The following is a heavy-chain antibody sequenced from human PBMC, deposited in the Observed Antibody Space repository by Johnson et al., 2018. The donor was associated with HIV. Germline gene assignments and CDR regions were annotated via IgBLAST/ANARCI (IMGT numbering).Heavy chain of an antibody. CDR2: ISYDGNNK. CDR3: SKSYCPGCDAFYV. Sequence: QVQLVESGGGVVQPGRSLRLSCTASAFTFSKYGMHWVRQAPGKGLEWLALISYDGNNKYYADSVKGRFNISRDNSKNTQYLQMNSLRVEDTGLYYCSKSYCPGCDAFYVWGHGTMVTVSS. CDR1: AFTFSKYG. D-gene: IGHD2-15*01. J-gene: IGHJ3*01. V-gene: IGHV3-30*18.